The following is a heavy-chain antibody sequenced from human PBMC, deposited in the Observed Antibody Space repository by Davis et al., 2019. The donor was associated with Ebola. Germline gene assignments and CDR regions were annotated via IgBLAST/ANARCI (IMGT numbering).Heavy chain of an antibody. V-gene: IGHV3-74*01. CDR1: EFTFRSYW. J-gene: IGHJ4*02. D-gene: IGHD3-10*01. CDR3: ARDVGGRGGY. Sequence: GESLKISCVDSEFTFRSYWFHWVRQAPGKGLEWVSRINTDGRTTNYADSVKGRFTISRDNARNTLFLRMNSLRADDTAVYYCARDVGGRGGYWGQGTLVTVSS. CDR2: INTDGRTT.